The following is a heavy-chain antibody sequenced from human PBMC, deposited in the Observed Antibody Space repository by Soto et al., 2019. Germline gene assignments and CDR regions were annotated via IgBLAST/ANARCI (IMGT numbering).Heavy chain of an antibody. CDR2: IRRKANSYTT. V-gene: IGHV3-72*01. CDR3: AMLGGWSGGSSGMDV. Sequence: EVQLVESAGCFVQPGGSLRLSCAASGLIFSDYHMDWVRQAPGKGLEWVGRIRRKANSYTTEYAASVKGRFTISRDDSKNSLYLQINSLKSEDTAVYYCAMLGGWSGGSSGMDVWGQGTTVTVSS. D-gene: IGHD6-19*01. CDR1: GLIFSDYH. J-gene: IGHJ6*02.